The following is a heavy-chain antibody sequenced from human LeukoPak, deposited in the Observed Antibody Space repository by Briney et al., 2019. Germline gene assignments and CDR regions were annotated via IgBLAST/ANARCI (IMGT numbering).Heavy chain of an antibody. V-gene: IGHV3-33*01. CDR3: TRYNNDHFDY. D-gene: IGHD1-14*01. Sequence: GSLKLSCAGSGFTFGGYGMHWFRQTPGKGLEWVAVIAYDGSRAFYADSVKGRFTISRDNSKNTMSVQMDDLRAEDTAVYYCTRYNNDHFDYWGQGTLVTVSS. CDR2: IAYDGSRA. CDR1: GFTFGGYG. J-gene: IGHJ4*02.